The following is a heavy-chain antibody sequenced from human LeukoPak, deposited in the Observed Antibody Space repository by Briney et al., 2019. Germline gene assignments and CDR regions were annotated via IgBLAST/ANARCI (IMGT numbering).Heavy chain of an antibody. J-gene: IGHJ4*02. V-gene: IGHV4-59*01. CDR2: IYYSGST. D-gene: IGHD3-22*01. Sequence: SETLSLTCTVSGGSISGYSWSWIRQPPGKGLEWIGCIYYSGSTNYNPSLRSRVTISVDTSKNQFSLKLSSVTAADTAVYYCARGVEDYDSSGYYYAWDYWGQGTLVTVSS. CDR1: GGSISGYS. CDR3: ARGVEDYDSSGYYYAWDY.